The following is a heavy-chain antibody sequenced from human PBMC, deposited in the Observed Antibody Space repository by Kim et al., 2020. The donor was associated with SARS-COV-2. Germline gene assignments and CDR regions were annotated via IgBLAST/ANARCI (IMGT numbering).Heavy chain of an antibody. D-gene: IGHD3-3*01. J-gene: IGHJ3*02. CDR3: ARDGGYDFWSGYRPDAFDI. Sequence: SETLSLTCTVSGGSISSYYWRWIRQPPGKGLEWIGYTYYSGSTNYTPSLKSRATISVDTSKNQFSLKLSSVNAADTAVYYCARDGGYDFWSGYRPDAFDIWGQGTMVTVSS. CDR2: TYYSGST. CDR1: GGSISSYY. V-gene: IGHV4-59*13.